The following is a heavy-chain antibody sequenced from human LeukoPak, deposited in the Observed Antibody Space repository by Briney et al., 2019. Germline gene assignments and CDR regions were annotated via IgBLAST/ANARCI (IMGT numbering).Heavy chain of an antibody. Sequence: PGGSLRLSCAASGFTFDDYGMSWVRRAPGKGLEWVSGINWNGGSTGYADSVKGRFTISRDNAKNSLYLQMNSLRAEDTALYYCARAPGCSGGSCYSGRNYYYYYYMDVWGKGTTVTVSS. CDR1: GFTFDDYG. CDR2: INWNGGST. D-gene: IGHD2-15*01. V-gene: IGHV3-20*04. CDR3: ARAPGCSGGSCYSGRNYYYYYYMDV. J-gene: IGHJ6*03.